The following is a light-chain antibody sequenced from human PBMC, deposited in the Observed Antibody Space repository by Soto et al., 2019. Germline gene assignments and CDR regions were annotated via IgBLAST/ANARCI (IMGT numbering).Light chain of an antibody. Sequence: QSALTQSASVSGSPGQSITISCTGTSSDVGAYNYVSWYQQYPGKAPKLMIYDVTNRPSGVSNRFSGSKSGNTASLTISGLQAEDEADYYCNSYTSSSTLVFGGGTKLTV. J-gene: IGLJ2*01. CDR2: DVT. V-gene: IGLV2-14*01. CDR3: NSYTSSSTLV. CDR1: SSDVGAYNY.